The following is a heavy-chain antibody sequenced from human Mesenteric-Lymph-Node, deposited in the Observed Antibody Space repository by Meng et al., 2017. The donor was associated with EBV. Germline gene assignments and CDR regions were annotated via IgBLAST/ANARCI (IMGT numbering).Heavy chain of an antibody. D-gene: IGHD1-26*01. V-gene: IGHV4-4*02. J-gene: IGHJ4*02. CDR3: ARLDRWELLRGLVY. CDR1: GGSISSSNW. CDR2: IFPTGGT. Sequence: QVERREVGPERVKASGTLSLTCACSGGSISSSNWGTWVRQPPGKGLEWIGEIFPTGGTNYNPSLKSRVTISVDKSKNQFSLKLSSVTAADTAVYYCARLDRWELLRGLVYWGQGTLVTVSS.